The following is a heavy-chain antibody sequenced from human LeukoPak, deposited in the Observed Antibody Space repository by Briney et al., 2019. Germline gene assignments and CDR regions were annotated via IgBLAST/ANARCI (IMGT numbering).Heavy chain of an antibody. CDR2: IKSKTDGGTT. V-gene: IGHV3-15*01. D-gene: IGHD3-22*01. J-gene: IGHJ4*02. Sequence: TGGSLRLSCAASGFTFSNAWMSWVRQAPGKGLEWVGRIKSKTDGGTTDYAAPVKGRFTIPRDDSKNTLYLQMNSLKTEDTAVYYCTTGAYYYDSSGYYYGFIPPTVGLCWGQGTLVTVSS. CDR1: GFTFSNAW. CDR3: TTGAYYYDSSGYYYGFIPPTVGLC.